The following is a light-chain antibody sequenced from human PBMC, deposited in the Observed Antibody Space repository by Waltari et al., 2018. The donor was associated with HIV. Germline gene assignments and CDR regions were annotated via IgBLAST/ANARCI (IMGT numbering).Light chain of an antibody. CDR3: SSYTSSSTLFV. Sequence: QSALTQPASVSGSPGQSITISCTGTSSDVGGYNYVSWYQQHPGKAPKLMIYEFSNRPSGVSNRFSGSKSGNTASRTISGRQAEDEADYYCSSYTSSSTLFVFGTGTKVTVL. CDR1: SSDVGGYNY. CDR2: EFS. V-gene: IGLV2-14*01. J-gene: IGLJ1*01.